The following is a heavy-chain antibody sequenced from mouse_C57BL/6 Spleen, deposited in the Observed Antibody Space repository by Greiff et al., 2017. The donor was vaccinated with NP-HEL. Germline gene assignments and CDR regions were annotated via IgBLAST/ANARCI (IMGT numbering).Heavy chain of an antibody. J-gene: IGHJ4*01. CDR2: ISYDGSN. CDR1: GYSITSGYY. D-gene: IGHD4-1*01. CDR3: ARAGVLTGTGLYAMDY. V-gene: IGHV3-6*01. Sequence: EVQLQQSGPGLVKPSQSLSLTCSVTGYSITSGYYWNWIRQFPGNKLEWMGYISYDGSNNYNPSLKNRISITRDTSKNQFFLKLNSVTTEDTATYYCARAGVLTGTGLYAMDYWGQGTSVTVSS.